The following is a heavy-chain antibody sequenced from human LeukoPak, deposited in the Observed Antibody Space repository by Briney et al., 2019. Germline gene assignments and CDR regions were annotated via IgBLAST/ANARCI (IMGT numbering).Heavy chain of an antibody. CDR2: ISNSGGST. J-gene: IGHJ4*02. CDR3: AKDSRRYGDSADY. V-gene: IGHV3-23*01. D-gene: IGHD4-17*01. Sequence: GGSLRLSCAASGFTFSSYAMSWVRQAPGKGLEWVSAISNSGGSTYYADSVKGRFTISRDNAKNTLYLQMNSLRAEDTAVYYCAKDSRRYGDSADYWGQGTLVTVSP. CDR1: GFTFSSYA.